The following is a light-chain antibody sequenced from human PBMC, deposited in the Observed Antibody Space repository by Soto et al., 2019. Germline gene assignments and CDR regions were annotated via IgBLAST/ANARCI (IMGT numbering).Light chain of an antibody. Sequence: QSVLSQPPSASGTPGQRVTISCSGSSSNIGSFTVSWYQQLPGRAPKLLIYSTSQRSSGVPDRFSGSKSGTSASLAISGLQSEDEAEYYCAAWDESLNGPYVFGTGTKVTVL. J-gene: IGLJ1*01. CDR3: AAWDESLNGPYV. V-gene: IGLV1-44*01. CDR2: STS. CDR1: SSNIGSFT.